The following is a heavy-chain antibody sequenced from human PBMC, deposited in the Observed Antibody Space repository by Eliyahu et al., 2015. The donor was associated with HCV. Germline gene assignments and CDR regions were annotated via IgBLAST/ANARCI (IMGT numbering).Heavy chain of an antibody. D-gene: IGHD3-10*01. J-gene: IGHJ2*01. Sequence: QVQLQQWGAGLLKPSETLSLTCTVYGGSFSGYYWSWIRHSXGKGLEWIGEINHTGSTNYAPSLKSRVSVSIDTSKNQFSLKLTSVTAADTGVYYCARRRDASDNYYKKGSYFNLWGRGTLVTVSS. V-gene: IGHV4-34*01. CDR2: INHTGST. CDR1: GGSFSGYY. CDR3: ARRRDASDNYYKKGSYFNL.